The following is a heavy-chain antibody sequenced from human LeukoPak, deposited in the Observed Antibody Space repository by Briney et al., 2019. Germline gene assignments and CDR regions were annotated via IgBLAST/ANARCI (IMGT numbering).Heavy chain of an antibody. J-gene: IGHJ4*02. Sequence: ASVKVSCKASGYTFTGYYMHWVRQAPGQGLEWMGWINPNSGGTNYAQKFQGRVTMTRDTSIGTAYMELSTLTSDDTAVYYCARDSAAALHGYWGQGTLVTVSS. CDR1: GYTFTGYY. CDR3: ARDSAAALHGY. CDR2: INPNSGGT. D-gene: IGHD6-13*01. V-gene: IGHV1-2*02.